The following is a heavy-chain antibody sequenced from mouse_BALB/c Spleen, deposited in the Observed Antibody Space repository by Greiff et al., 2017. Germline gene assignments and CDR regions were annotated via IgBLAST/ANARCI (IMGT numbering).Heavy chain of an antibody. Sequence: QVQLQQSGPELVKPGASVRISCKASGYTFTSYYIHWVKQRPGQGLEWIGWIYPGNVNTKYNEKFKGKATLTADKSSSTAYMQLSSLTSEDSAVYFCARAYYGNYGYFDYWGQGTTLTVSS. V-gene: IGHV1S56*01. J-gene: IGHJ2*01. CDR2: IYPGNVNT. CDR1: GYTFTSYY. D-gene: IGHD2-10*01. CDR3: ARAYYGNYGYFDY.